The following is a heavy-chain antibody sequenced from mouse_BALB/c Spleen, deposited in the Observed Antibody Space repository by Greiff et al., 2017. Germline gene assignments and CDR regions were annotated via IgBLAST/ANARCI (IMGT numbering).Heavy chain of an antibody. CDR2: IDPENGNT. V-gene: IGHV14-1*02. Sequence: EVKLVESGAELVRPGALVKLSCKASGFNIKDYYMHWVKQRPEQGLEWIGWIDPENGNTIYDPKFQGKASITADTSSNTAYLQLSSLTSEDTAVYYCACNWFDYWGQGTTLTVSS. CDR1: GFNIKDYY. CDR3: ACNWFDY. D-gene: IGHD4-1*01. J-gene: IGHJ2*01.